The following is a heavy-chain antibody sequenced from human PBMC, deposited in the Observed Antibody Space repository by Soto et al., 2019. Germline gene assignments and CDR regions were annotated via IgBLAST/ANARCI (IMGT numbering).Heavy chain of an antibody. Sequence: QVQLQESGPGLVKPSQTLSLMCTVSGAPISGGDYHWSWIRQPPGKGLEWIGYIFPSGATHYNSSLGSRITMSVETSKRHFSLKLTSVTAADTAVYFCARGSAAKRYFALWGRGTLVTVSS. CDR3: ARGSAAKRYFAL. CDR2: IFPSGAT. CDR1: GAPISGGDYH. V-gene: IGHV4-30-4*01. D-gene: IGHD5-18*01. J-gene: IGHJ2*01.